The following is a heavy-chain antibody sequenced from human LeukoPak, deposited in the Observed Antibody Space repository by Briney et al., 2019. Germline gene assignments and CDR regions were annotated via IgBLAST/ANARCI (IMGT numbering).Heavy chain of an antibody. CDR3: ASGVSSEDAFDI. V-gene: IGHV3-48*04. CDR2: ISSSSNSI. Sequence: GGSLRLSCAASGFTFSNYGMNWVRQAPGKGLEWVSYISSSSNSIYYADSVKGRFTISRDNAKNSLYLQMNSLRAEDTAVYYCASGVSSEDAFDIWGQGTMVTVSS. CDR1: GFTFSNYG. D-gene: IGHD6-6*01. J-gene: IGHJ3*02.